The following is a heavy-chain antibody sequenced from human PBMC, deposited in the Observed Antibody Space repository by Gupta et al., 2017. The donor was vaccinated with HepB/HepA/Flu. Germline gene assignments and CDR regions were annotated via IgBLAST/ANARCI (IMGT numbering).Heavy chain of an antibody. CDR3: ARPGFAAAATFGWFNP. Sequence: EVQLVESGGDLVQPGGSLRLSCAASGFTFSDYWMSWVRQAPGKGLEWVANIKKDGSEKYYVDSVKGRFIISRENAKNSLYLQMNSLRVEDTAVYYCARPGFAAAATFGWFNPWCQGTLVTVSS. CDR1: GFTFSDYW. J-gene: IGHJ5*02. D-gene: IGHD6-13*01. CDR2: IKKDGSEK. V-gene: IGHV3-7*01.